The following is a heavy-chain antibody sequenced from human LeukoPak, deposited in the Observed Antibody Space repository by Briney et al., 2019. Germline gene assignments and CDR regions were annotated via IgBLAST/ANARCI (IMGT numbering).Heavy chain of an antibody. CDR1: GFSFSTYA. CDR2: ISGSGGST. J-gene: IGHJ4*02. V-gene: IGHV3-23*01. Sequence: PGGSLRLSCAASGFSFSTYAMSWVRQAPGKGLEWDSAISGSGGSTYYADSVRGRFTISRDNSKNTLYLQMNGLRAEDTAVYYCAKDTSIGKYCTNGVCSPFDYWGQGTLVTVSS. D-gene: IGHD2-8*01. CDR3: AKDTSIGKYCTNGVCSPFDY.